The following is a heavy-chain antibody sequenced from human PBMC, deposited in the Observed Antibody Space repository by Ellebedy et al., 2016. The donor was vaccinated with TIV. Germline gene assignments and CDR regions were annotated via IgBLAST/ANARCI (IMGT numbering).Heavy chain of an antibody. CDR2: ISYDGTDK. J-gene: IGHJ4*02. Sequence: GESLKISCVASGFTFSSYGMHWVRQAPGKGQEWVAIISYDGTDKDYADSVKGRFTISRDNSKNTLYLQMNSLRAEDSDVYYCTKDKGTGGSCHDYWGQGTLVTVSS. CDR3: TKDKGTGGSCHDY. CDR1: GFTFSSYG. D-gene: IGHD2-15*01. V-gene: IGHV3-30*18.